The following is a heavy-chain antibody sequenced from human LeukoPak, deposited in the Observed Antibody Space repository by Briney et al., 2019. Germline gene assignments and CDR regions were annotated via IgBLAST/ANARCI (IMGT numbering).Heavy chain of an antibody. CDR3: ARDSYGSGSPHYYYYYGMDV. CDR1: GFTFSSYA. CDR2: ISGSGGST. J-gene: IGHJ6*04. Sequence: PTGGSLRLSCAASGFTFSSYAMSWVRQAPGKGLEWVSAISGSGGSTYYADSVKGRFTISRDNSKNTLYLQMNSLRAEDTAVYYCARDSYGSGSPHYYYYYGMDVWGKGTTVTVSS. V-gene: IGHV3-23*01. D-gene: IGHD3-10*01.